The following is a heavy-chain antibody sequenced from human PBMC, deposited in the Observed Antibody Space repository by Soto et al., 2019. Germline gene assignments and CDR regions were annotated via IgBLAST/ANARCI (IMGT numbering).Heavy chain of an antibody. D-gene: IGHD2-2*01. V-gene: IGHV3-23*01. CDR1: GFTFSSYA. J-gene: IGHJ6*02. CDR3: AIAFCSSTSCPSYYYNAMDV. Sequence: GGSLRLSCAASGFTFSSYAMSWVRQAPGKGLEWVSAISGSGGSTYYADPVKGRFTISRDNSKNTLYLQMNSLRAEDTALYYCAIAFCSSTSCPSYYYNAMDVWGQGTTVTVS. CDR2: ISGSGGST.